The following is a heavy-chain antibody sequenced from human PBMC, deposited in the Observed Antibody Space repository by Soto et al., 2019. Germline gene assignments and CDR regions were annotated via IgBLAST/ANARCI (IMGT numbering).Heavy chain of an antibody. V-gene: IGHV3-15*07. J-gene: IGHJ4*02. CDR3: TARRFTVTSGALVPGYDY. D-gene: IGHD4-4*01. Sequence: PGGSLGLSCAASGFTFSNAWMNWVRQAPGKGLEWVGRIKSKTDGGTTDYAAPVQGRFTISRDDSKNTLYLQMNGLKTEDTAVYYCTARRFTVTSGALVPGYDYWGQGTLVTVSS. CDR1: GFTFSNAW. CDR2: IKSKTDGGTT.